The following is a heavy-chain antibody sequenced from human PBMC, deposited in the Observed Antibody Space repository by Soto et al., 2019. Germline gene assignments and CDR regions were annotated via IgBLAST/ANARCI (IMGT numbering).Heavy chain of an antibody. CDR3: ATAYYDSRGFQDR. V-gene: IGHV3-23*01. Sequence: EVQLLESGGALVEPGGSLRLSCDTSGFTFSNYVMTWVRQAPGRGLEWVSSISGSGDGRPYADSVKGRFTISRDNSEKTLYLQMNSLRAEDTATYFCATAYYDSRGFQDRWGQGTLVTVSS. CDR2: ISGSGDGR. CDR1: GFTFSNYV. D-gene: IGHD3-22*01. J-gene: IGHJ5*02.